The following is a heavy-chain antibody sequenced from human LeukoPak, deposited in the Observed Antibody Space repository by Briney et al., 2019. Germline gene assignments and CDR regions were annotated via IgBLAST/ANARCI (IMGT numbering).Heavy chain of an antibody. Sequence: GGSLRLSCAASGFTFSSYSMNWVRQAPGKGLEWVSSISSSSSYIYYADSVKGRFTISRDNAKNSLYLQMNSLRAEDTAVYYCARELRHYGGVGYDHWGQGTLVTVSS. V-gene: IGHV3-21*04. D-gene: IGHD4-23*01. J-gene: IGHJ4*02. CDR2: ISSSSSYI. CDR3: ARELRHYGGVGYDH. CDR1: GFTFSSYS.